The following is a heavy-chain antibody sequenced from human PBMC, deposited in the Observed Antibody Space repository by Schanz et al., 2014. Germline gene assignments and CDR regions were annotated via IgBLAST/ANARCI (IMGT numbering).Heavy chain of an antibody. D-gene: IGHD1-26*01. CDR3: ARERPRKGDFDY. CDR1: RSTFSSYT. V-gene: IGHV1-69*08. J-gene: IGHJ4*02. Sequence: QVQLVQSGAEVKKPGSSVKVSCKASRSTFSSYTISWVRQARGQGLEWVGTIFLNDGGTHSAEKFQGRIIMTRDTSTSTVYLDLSSLRSEDTAVYYCARERPRKGDFDYWGQGTLVTVSS. CDR2: IFLNDGGT.